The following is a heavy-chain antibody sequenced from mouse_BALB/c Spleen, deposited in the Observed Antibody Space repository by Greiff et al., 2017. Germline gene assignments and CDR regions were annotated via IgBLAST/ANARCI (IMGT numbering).Heavy chain of an antibody. J-gene: IGHJ3*01. V-gene: IGHV5-12-1*01. CDR2: ISSGGGST. CDR1: GFAFSSYD. D-gene: IGHD1-1*01. Sequence: DVKLVESGGGLVKPGGSLKLSCAASGFAFSSYDMSWVRQTPEKRLEWVAYISSGGGSTYYPDTVKGRFTISRDNAKNTLYLQMSSLKSEDTAMYYCARHYYGSSLFAWFAYWGQGTLVTVSA. CDR3: ARHYYGSSLFAWFAY.